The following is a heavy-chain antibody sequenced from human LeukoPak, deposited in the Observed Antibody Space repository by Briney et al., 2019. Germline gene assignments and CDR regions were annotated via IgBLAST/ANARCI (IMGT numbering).Heavy chain of an antibody. CDR1: GYSISSGYY. D-gene: IGHD3-10*01. V-gene: IGHV4-38-2*02. Sequence: TSETLSLTCTVSGYSISSGYYWGWIRQPPGKGLEWIGSINHSGSTYYNPSLKSRVTISVDTSKNQFSLNLSSVSAADTAVYYCARVFDSGSQAYFYYMDVWGKGTTVTISS. CDR2: INHSGST. J-gene: IGHJ6*03. CDR3: ARVFDSGSQAYFYYMDV.